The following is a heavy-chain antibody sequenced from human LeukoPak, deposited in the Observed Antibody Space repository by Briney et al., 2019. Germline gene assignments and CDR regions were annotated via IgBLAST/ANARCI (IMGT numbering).Heavy chain of an antibody. Sequence: PGGSLRLSCAASGFTVSSSYMSWVRQAPGKGLEWVGRSRNRAKSYTTDYAASVKGRFTISRDDSKSTLYLQMNSLETEDTAVYYCSRDATGDHWGQGTLVSVSS. J-gene: IGHJ4*02. CDR3: SRDATGDH. V-gene: IGHV3-72*01. CDR1: GFTVSSSY. CDR2: SRNRAKSYTT.